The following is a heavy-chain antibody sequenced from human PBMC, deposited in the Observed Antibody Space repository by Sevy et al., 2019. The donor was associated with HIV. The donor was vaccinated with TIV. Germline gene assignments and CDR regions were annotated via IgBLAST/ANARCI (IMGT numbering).Heavy chain of an antibody. CDR3: ARDRTDYGDYGGWFDP. CDR1: GFTFSSYA. J-gene: IGHJ5*02. Sequence: GGSLRLSCAASGFTFSSYAMHWVRQAPGKGLEWVALISYDETNKYYTDSVKGRFTISRENSKNTLSLQMNSLRPEDTAVYYCARDRTDYGDYGGWFDPWGQGTLVTVSS. D-gene: IGHD4-17*01. CDR2: ISYDETNK. V-gene: IGHV3-30-3*01.